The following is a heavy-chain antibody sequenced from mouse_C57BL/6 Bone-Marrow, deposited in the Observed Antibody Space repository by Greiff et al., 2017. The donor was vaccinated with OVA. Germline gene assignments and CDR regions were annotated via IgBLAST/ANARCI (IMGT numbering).Heavy chain of an antibody. CDR2: IDPENGDT. CDR3: TSYGNFDY. V-gene: IGHV14-4*01. CDR1: GFNIKDDY. D-gene: IGHD2-1*01. J-gene: IGHJ2*01. Sequence: VHVKQSGAELVRPGASVKLSCTASGFNIKDDYMHWVKQRPEQGLEWIGWIDPENGDTESASKFQGKATITADTSSNTAYLQLSSLTSEDTAVYYCTSYGNFDYWGQGTTLTVSS.